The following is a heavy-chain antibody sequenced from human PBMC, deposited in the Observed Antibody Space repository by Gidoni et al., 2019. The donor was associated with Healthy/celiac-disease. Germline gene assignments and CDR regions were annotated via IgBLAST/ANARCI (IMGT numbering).Heavy chain of an antibody. CDR1: GFTFSSYW. Sequence: EVQLVESGGGLVQPGGSLRLSCAAYGFTFSSYWMHWVRQAPGKGLVWVSRINSDGSSTSYADSVKGRFTISRDNAKNTLYLQMNSLRAEDTAVYYCAGGGGYDANYYYYYGMDVWGQGTTVTVSS. CDR3: AGGGGYDANYYYYYGMDV. CDR2: INSDGSST. J-gene: IGHJ6*02. D-gene: IGHD5-12*01. V-gene: IGHV3-74*01.